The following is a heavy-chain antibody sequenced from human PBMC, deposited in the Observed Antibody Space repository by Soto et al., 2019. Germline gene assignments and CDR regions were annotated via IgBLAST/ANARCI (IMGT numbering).Heavy chain of an antibody. J-gene: IGHJ4*02. CDR1: GYTLPSCG. Sequence: SAKVSCQASGYTLPSCGIMCVREAPGQGLEWMGWISAYNGNTNYAQKLQGRVTMTTDTSTSTAYMELRSLRSDDTAVYYCARDNYGGNSVPQLNYWGQGTLVTVSS. D-gene: IGHD4-17*01. CDR2: ISAYNGNT. CDR3: ARDNYGGNSVPQLNY. V-gene: IGHV1-18*01.